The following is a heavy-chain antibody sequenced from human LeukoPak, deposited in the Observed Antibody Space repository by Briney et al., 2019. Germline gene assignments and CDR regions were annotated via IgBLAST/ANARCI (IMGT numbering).Heavy chain of an antibody. J-gene: IGHJ6*02. D-gene: IGHD3-3*01. Sequence: SETLSLTCAVYGGSFSGYYWSWLRQPPGKGLEWIGEINHSGSTNYNPSLKSRVTISVDTSKNQFSLKLSSVTAADTAVYYCARGGGRFLEWVSPYYYYGMDVWGQGTTVTVSS. CDR1: GGSFSGYY. CDR3: ARGGGRFLEWVSPYYYYGMDV. V-gene: IGHV4-34*01. CDR2: INHSGST.